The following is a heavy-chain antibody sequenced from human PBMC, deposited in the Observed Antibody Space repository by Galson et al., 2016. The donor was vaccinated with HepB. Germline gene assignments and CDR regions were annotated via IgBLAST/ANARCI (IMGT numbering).Heavy chain of an antibody. Sequence: ETLSLTCNVSGGSITNRSYFWAWIRQPPGKGLEWIATIYYSGKTYYSPSLQSRVTISVDTSKNQFSLTLASVSAADTSVYYCARLQMGSITKGFETWGQGTMVTVSS. CDR3: ARLQMGSITKGFET. D-gene: IGHD3-3*01. CDR2: IYYSGKT. J-gene: IGHJ3*02. V-gene: IGHV4-39*01. CDR1: GGSITNRSYF.